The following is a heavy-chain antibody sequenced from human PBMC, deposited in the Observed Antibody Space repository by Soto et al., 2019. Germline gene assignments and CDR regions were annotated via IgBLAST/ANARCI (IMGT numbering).Heavy chain of an antibody. J-gene: IGHJ6*02. Sequence: TMSLPCSLSGGPISSGNYYWRWIRHPPGKGLAWIGHIYYRGNTYYNPSLNSRLIISIDSSKNQFSLTVGSVTAADTALHFCASSSLCGLGVWRRGT. CDR1: GGPISSGNYY. V-gene: IGHV4-30-4*01. CDR2: IYYRGNT. CDR3: ASSSLCGLGV.